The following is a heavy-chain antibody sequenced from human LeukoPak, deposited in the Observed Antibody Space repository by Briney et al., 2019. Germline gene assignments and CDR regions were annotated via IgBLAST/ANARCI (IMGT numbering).Heavy chain of an antibody. CDR1: GGSISSYY. Sequence: PSETLSLTCTVSGGSISSYYWSWIRQPPGKGLEWIGYNYYSGSTNYNPSLKSRVTISVDTSKNQFSLKLSSVTAADTAVYYCARVDGYYYAFDIWGQGTMVTVSS. J-gene: IGHJ3*02. CDR2: NYYSGST. V-gene: IGHV4-59*08. D-gene: IGHD3-22*01. CDR3: ARVDGYYYAFDI.